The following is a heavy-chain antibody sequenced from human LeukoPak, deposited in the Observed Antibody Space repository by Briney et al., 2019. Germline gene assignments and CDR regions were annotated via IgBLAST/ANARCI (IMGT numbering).Heavy chain of an antibody. CDR1: GFTFSNYA. V-gene: IGHV3-30*04. CDR2: ISYDGSNK. D-gene: IGHD6-6*01. J-gene: IGHJ6*03. CDR3: ARSRAARRFYMDV. Sequence: GGSLRLSCAASGFTFSNYAMHWVRQAPGKGLEWVAVISYDGSNKYYADSVKGRFTISRDNSKNTLYLQMNSLRAEDTAVYYCARSRAARRFYMDVWGKGTTVTVSS.